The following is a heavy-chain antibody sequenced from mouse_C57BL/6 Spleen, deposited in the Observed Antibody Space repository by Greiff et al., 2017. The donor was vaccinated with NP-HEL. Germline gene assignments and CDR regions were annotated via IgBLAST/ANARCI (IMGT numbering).Heavy chain of an antibody. CDR3: ALYYDYDPWYFDV. CDR2: IHPNSGST. V-gene: IGHV1-64*01. Sequence: VQLQQPGAELVKPGASVKLSCKASGYTFTSYWMHWVKQRPGQGLEWIGMIHPNSGSTNYNEKFKSKATLTVDKSSSTAYMQLSSLTSEDSAVYYCALYYDYDPWYFDVWGTGTTVTVSS. J-gene: IGHJ1*03. D-gene: IGHD2-4*01. CDR1: GYTFTSYW.